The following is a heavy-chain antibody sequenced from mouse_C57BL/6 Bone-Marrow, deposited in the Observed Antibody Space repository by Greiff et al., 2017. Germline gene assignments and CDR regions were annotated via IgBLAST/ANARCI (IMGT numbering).Heavy chain of an antibody. CDR2: IDPSDSYT. D-gene: IGHD1-1*01. CDR1: GYTFTSYW. CDR3: SRATNYGSHYYYAMDY. V-gene: IGHV1-59*01. Sequence: VQLQQPGAELVRPGTSVKLSCKASGYTFTSYWMHWVKQRPGQGLEWIGVIDPSDSYTNYNQQFKGKATLTVDTSSSTANMQLMILTTEDSAVYSCSRATNYGSHYYYAMDYGGQGTSVTVSS. J-gene: IGHJ4*01.